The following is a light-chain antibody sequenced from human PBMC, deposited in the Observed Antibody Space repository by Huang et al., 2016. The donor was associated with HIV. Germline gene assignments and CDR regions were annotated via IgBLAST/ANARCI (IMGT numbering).Light chain of an antibody. J-gene: IGKJ2*01. CDR1: QSVSSN. CDR2: GAS. V-gene: IGKV3-15*01. CDR3: QQYNNWPLYT. Sequence: EIVMTQSPVTLSVSPGERATFSCRASQSVSSNLAWYQQKPGQAPRRLIYGASTRATGSPARFSGSGSGTEFTLTISSLQSEDFAVYYCQQYNNWPLYTFGQGTKLEIK.